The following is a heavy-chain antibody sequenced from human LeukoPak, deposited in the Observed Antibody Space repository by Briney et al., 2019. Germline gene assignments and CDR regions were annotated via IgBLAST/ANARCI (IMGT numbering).Heavy chain of an antibody. V-gene: IGHV3-23*01. CDR1: GFTFSSYA. D-gene: IGHD6-6*01. J-gene: IGHJ4*02. Sequence: GGSLRLSCAASGFTFSSYAMSWVRQAPGKGLEWVSAISGSGGSTYYADSVKGRFTISRDNSKNTLYLEMNSLRADDTAVYYCARESSSFLDYWGQGTLVTVSS. CDR2: ISGSGGST. CDR3: ARESSSFLDY.